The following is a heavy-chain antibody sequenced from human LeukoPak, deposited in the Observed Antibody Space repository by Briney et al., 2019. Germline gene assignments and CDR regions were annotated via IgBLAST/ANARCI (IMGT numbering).Heavy chain of an antibody. CDR3: ASPNYDILTGYRDAFDI. V-gene: IGHV1-69*13. J-gene: IGHJ3*02. CDR2: IIPIFGTA. Sequence: SVKVSCKAAAGTFSSYAISWVRHGPGQGLEWMGGIIPIFGTANYAQKFQGRVTITADESTSTAYMELSSLRAEDTAVYYCASPNYDILTGYRDAFDIWGQGTMVTVSS. CDR1: AGTFSSYA. D-gene: IGHD3-9*01.